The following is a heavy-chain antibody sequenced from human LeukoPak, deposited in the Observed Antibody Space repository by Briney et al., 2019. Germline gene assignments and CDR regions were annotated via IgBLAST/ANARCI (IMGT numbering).Heavy chain of an antibody. Sequence: SETLSLTCAVYGGSFSGYYWSWIRQPPGKGLEWIGEINHSGSTNYNPSLKGRVTISVDTSKNQFSLKLSSVTAADTAVYYCARGGGFGELLRFYDYWGQGTLVTVSS. D-gene: IGHD3-10*01. V-gene: IGHV4-34*01. J-gene: IGHJ4*02. CDR1: GGSFSGYY. CDR2: INHSGST. CDR3: ARGGGFGELLRFYDY.